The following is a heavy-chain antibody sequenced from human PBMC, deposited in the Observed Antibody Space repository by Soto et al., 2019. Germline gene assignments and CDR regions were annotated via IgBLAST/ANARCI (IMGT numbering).Heavy chain of an antibody. Sequence: GESLKISCAASGFTFSSYGMHWVRQAPGKGLEWVAVIWYDGSNKYYADSVKGRFTISRDNSKNTLYLQMNSLRAEDTAVYYCARDWMLADNDAFDIWGQGTMVTVSS. CDR2: IWYDGSNK. D-gene: IGHD2-8*01. CDR3: ARDWMLADNDAFDI. J-gene: IGHJ3*02. CDR1: GFTFSSYG. V-gene: IGHV3-33*01.